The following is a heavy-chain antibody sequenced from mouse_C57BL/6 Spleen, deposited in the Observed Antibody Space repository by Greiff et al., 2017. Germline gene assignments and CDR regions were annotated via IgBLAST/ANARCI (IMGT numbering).Heavy chain of an antibody. Sequence: EVNLVESGGGLVKPGGSLKLSCAASGFTFSSYAMSWVRQTPEKRLEWVATISDGGSYTYYPDNVKGRFTISRDNAKNNLYLQMSHLKSEDTAMYYCARDYRGGDYWGQGTSVTVSS. CDR3: ARDYRGGDY. CDR1: GFTFSSYA. CDR2: ISDGGSYT. J-gene: IGHJ4*01. V-gene: IGHV5-4*01.